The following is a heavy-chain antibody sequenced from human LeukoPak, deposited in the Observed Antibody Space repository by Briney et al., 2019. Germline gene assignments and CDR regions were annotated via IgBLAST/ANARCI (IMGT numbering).Heavy chain of an antibody. CDR2: SGGDGGST. J-gene: IGHJ2*01. V-gene: IGHV3-23*01. Sequence: PGGSLRVSCAASGFTFSSYDMSWVRQAPGKGLEWVSASGGDGGSTYADSVKGRFTISRDNSKNTLYLQMNSLRAEDTATYYCAKALNYWYFDLWGRGNLVTVSS. CDR1: GFTFSSYD. CDR3: AKALNYWYFDL.